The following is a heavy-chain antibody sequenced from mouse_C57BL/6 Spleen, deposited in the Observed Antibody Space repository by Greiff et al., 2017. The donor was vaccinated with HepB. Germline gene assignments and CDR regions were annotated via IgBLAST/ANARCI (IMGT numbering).Heavy chain of an antibody. CDR1: GFTFSSYA. D-gene: IGHD1-1*01. CDR3: ARDVYYYGSSQVPFDY. CDR2: ISDGGSYT. Sequence: EVQLVESGGGLVKPGGSLKLSCAASGFTFSSYAMSWVRQTPEKRLEWVATISDGGSYTYYPENVKGRFTISRDNAKNNLYLQMSHLKSEDTAMYYCARDVYYYGSSQVPFDYWGQGTTLTVSS. V-gene: IGHV5-4*01. J-gene: IGHJ2*01.